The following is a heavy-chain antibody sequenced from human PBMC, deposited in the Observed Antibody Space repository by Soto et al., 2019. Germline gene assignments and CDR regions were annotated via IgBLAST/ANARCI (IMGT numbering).Heavy chain of an antibody. D-gene: IGHD3-22*01. Sequence: QVQLVESGGGVVQPGRSLRLSCAASGFTFSNYGMHWVRQAPGKGLEWVTVISYDGSKEYYGDSVKGRFTISRDNSKNTLYLQMNSLRPEDTAVYYCAKSAYFYDRDGHVENYYRVDVWGQGTSVTVSS. V-gene: IGHV3-30*18. CDR2: ISYDGSKE. CDR3: AKSAYFYDRDGHVENYYRVDV. J-gene: IGHJ6*02. CDR1: GFTFSNYG.